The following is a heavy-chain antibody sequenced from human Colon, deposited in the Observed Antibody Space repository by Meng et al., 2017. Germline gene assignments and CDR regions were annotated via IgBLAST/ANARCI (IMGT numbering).Heavy chain of an antibody. V-gene: IGHV1-8*01. Sequence: QGRLVQSGGEVKQTGAALKVSCKAVGYIFTNYDTHWVRQATGQGLEWMGWMNPNSGNTGYAQKFQGRVTMTRNASISTAYMELSSLRSDDTAVYYCARAIAAAGSNWFDLWGQGTLVTVSS. D-gene: IGHD6-13*01. CDR2: MNPNSGNT. CDR3: ARAIAAAGSNWFDL. CDR1: GYIFTNYD. J-gene: IGHJ5*02.